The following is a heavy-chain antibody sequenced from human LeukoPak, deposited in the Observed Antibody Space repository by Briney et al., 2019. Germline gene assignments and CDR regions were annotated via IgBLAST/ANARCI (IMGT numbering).Heavy chain of an antibody. D-gene: IGHD3-22*01. V-gene: IGHV1-69*04. CDR2: IIPILGIA. J-gene: IGHJ4*02. CDR1: RGTFSSYA. CDR3: ARADLNYYDSSGYSGNYFDY. Sequence: SSVTVSCKASRGTFSSYAISWVRQAPGKGLEWMGRIIPILGIANYAQKFQGRVTITADKSTSTAYMELSSLRSEDRAVYYCARADLNYYDSSGYSGNYFDYWGQGTLVTVSS.